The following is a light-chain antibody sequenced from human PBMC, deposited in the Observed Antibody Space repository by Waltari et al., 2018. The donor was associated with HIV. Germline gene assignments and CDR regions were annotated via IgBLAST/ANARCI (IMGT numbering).Light chain of an antibody. CDR1: KLGDKY. V-gene: IGLV3-1*01. CDR3: QAWDSSTASYV. Sequence: SYELTQPPSVSVSPGQTASITCSGDKLGDKYACWYQQKPGQSPVLVIYQDSKRPSGTPEGVSCSNSGNTATLTISGTHAMDEADYYGQAWDSSTASYVFGTGTKVTVL. CDR2: QDS. J-gene: IGLJ1*01.